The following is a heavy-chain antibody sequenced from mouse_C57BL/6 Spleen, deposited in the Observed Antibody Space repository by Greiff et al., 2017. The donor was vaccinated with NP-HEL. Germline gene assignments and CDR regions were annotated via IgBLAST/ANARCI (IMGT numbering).Heavy chain of an antibody. V-gene: IGHV2-5*01. Sequence: VQRVESGPGLVQPSQRLSITCTVSGFSLTSYGVHWVRQSPGKGLEWLGVIWRGGSTDYNAAFMSRLSITKDNSKSQVFFKMNSLQADDTAIYYCAKNMITGYFDYWGQGTTLTVSS. CDR2: IWRGGST. CDR3: AKNMITGYFDY. J-gene: IGHJ2*01. CDR1: GFSLTSYG. D-gene: IGHD2-4*01.